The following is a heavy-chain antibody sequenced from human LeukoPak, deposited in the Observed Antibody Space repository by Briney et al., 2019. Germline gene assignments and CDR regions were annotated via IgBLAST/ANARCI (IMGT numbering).Heavy chain of an antibody. CDR1: GGSISSGGYY. Sequence: SETLSLTCTVSGGSISSGGYYWSWIRQPPGKGLEWIGYIYHSGSTYYNPSLKSRVTISVDRSKNQFSLKLSSVAAADTAVYYCVAFPGLNDIWGQGTMVTVSS. CDR2: IYHSGST. D-gene: IGHD2/OR15-2a*01. J-gene: IGHJ3*02. V-gene: IGHV4-30-2*01. CDR3: VAFPGLNDI.